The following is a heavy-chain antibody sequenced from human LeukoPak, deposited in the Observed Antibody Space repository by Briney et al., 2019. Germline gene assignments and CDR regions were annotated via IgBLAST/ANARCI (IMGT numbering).Heavy chain of an antibody. CDR2: IRNKANNYKT. Sequence: GGPLRLSCAASGFTFNDPDMDWVRQAPGKGVEWVGRIRNKANNYKTEYAASVRGRFKISRDESKNSVYLQMNSLRIEDTAVYYWTRLVGANFWGQGTLVTVSS. V-gene: IGHV3-72*01. CDR3: TRLVGANF. D-gene: IGHD1-26*01. CDR1: GFTFNDPD. J-gene: IGHJ4*02.